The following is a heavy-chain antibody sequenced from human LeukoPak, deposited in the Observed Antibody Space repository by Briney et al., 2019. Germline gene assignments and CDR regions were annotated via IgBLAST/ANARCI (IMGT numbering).Heavy chain of an antibody. J-gene: IGHJ6*02. D-gene: IGHD6-19*01. CDR1: GGSISSGGYY. V-gene: IGHV4-31*03. CDR2: IYYSGST. Sequence: SETLFLTCTVSGGSISSGGYYWSWIRQHPGKGLEWIGYIYYSGSTYYNPSLKSRVTISVDTSKNQFSLKLSSVTAADTAVYYCASSYSSGWYGMDVWGQGTTVTVSS. CDR3: ASSYSSGWYGMDV.